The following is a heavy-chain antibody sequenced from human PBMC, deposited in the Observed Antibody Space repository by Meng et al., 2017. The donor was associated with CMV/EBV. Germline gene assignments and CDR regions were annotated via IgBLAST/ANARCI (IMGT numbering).Heavy chain of an antibody. CDR2: ISWDGGST. J-gene: IGHJ6*02. CDR3: AKDIGYDSSGSKSYGMDV. Sequence: GSLRHSCAASGFTFDDYTMHWVRQAPGKGLEWVSLISWDGGSTYYADSVKGRFTISRDNSKNSLYLQMNSLRTEDTALYYCAKDIGYDSSGSKSYGMDVWGQGTTVTVSS. V-gene: IGHV3-43*01. CDR1: GFTFDDYT. D-gene: IGHD3-22*01.